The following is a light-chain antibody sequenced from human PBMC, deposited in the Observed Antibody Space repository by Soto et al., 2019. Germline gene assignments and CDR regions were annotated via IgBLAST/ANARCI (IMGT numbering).Light chain of an antibody. CDR2: GVS. J-gene: IGLJ1*01. CDR1: SSDVGDSNY. Sequence: QSVLTQPPSASGSPGQSVTISCTGTSSDVGDSNYVSWYQQHPGKAPKLIIYGVSERPSGVPDRFSGSKSGNTASLTVSGLQAEDEADYYCSSYAGGNNLMFGTGTKVTVL. V-gene: IGLV2-8*01. CDR3: SSYAGGNNLM.